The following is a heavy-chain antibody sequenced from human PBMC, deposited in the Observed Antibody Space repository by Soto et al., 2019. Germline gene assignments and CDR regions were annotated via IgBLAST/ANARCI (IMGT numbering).Heavy chain of an antibody. CDR3: ARGWLRVTGTYDS. CDR1: GDSVNSGRYC. J-gene: IGHJ4*02. V-gene: IGHV4-31*03. CDR2: IFYSGTT. D-gene: IGHD1-1*01. Sequence: QVQLQQSGPGLVKPSQTLSLTCTVSGDSVNSGRYCWHWIRQLPGKGLEWIGYIFYSGTTYYNPSLMSRVTISLDTSKNDLSLKLTSVTVADTAVYFCARGWLRVTGTYDSWGQGTLVTVSS.